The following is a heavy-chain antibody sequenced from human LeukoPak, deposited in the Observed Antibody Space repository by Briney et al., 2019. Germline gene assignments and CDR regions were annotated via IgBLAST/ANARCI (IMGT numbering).Heavy chain of an antibody. CDR2: IYYSGST. V-gene: IGHV4-39*01. D-gene: IGHD3-10*01. J-gene: IGHJ4*02. Sequence: PSETLSLTCTVSGGSISSSSYYWGWIRQPPGKGLEWIGSIYYSGSTYYNPSLKSRVTISVDTSKNQFSLKLSSVTAADTAVYYCASGILGDYYFDYWGQGTLVTVSS. CDR3: ASGILGDYYFDY. CDR1: GGSISSSSYY.